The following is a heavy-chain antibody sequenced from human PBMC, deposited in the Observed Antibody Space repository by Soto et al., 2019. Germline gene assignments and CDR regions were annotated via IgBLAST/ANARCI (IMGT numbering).Heavy chain of an antibody. CDR1: GYTFTAYG. Sequence: QVQMVQSGPEVKMPGASVKVSCKTSGYTFTAYGLAWLRQAPGQRPEWMGWVGTANDNTNYAEKFQGRVTMTTDTYTATTYMELRSLRSEDTAVYYCARELNAYSSYCYAFADWGQGTLVIVSS. CDR2: VGTANDNT. D-gene: IGHD3-16*02. CDR3: ARELNAYSSYCYAFAD. V-gene: IGHV1-18*01. J-gene: IGHJ4*02.